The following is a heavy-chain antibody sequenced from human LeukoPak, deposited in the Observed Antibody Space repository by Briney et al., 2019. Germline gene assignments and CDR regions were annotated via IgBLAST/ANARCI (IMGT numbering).Heavy chain of an antibody. CDR2: IYYSGST. D-gene: IGHD6-13*01. J-gene: IGHJ4*02. CDR3: ARDPGAAAL. CDR1: GGSISSYY. V-gene: IGHV4-59*12. Sequence: SETLSLTCTVSGGSISSYYWSWIRQPPGKRLEWIGYIYYSGSTNYNPSLKSRVTISLDTSKNQFSLRLSSVTAADTAVYYCARDPGAAALWGQGTLVTVSS.